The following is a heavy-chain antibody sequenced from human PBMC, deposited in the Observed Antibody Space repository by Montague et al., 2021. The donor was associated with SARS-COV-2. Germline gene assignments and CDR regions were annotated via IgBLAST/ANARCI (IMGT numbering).Heavy chain of an antibody. CDR2: IYDSGST. V-gene: IGHV4-39*02. Sequence: SETLSLTCTVSGGSISSNNYYWDWIRQPPGKGLEWIGSIYDSGSTYYNPSLKSRVTISADTSKNHFSLKLNSVTAADTAAYYCARRGRKLLPVATTIGGFDIWGQGTMVTVSS. J-gene: IGHJ3*02. D-gene: IGHD5-12*01. CDR1: GGSISSNNYY. CDR3: ARRGRKLLPVATTIGGFDI.